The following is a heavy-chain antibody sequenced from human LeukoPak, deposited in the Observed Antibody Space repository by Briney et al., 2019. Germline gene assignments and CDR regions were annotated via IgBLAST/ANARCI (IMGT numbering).Heavy chain of an antibody. CDR1: GYSFTSSW. D-gene: IGHD3-10*01. CDR3: ARQPGAGWFDP. Sequence: GESLKISCQASGYSFTSSWIGWARLMPGKGLEWMAIINPGDSDTRYGPSFQGQVTISADKSISTVYLQWGSLKASDTAMYYCARQPGAGWFDPWGQGTLVTVSS. CDR2: INPGDSDT. V-gene: IGHV5-51*01. J-gene: IGHJ5*02.